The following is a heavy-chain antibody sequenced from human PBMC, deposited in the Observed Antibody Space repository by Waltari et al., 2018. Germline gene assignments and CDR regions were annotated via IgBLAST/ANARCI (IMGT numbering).Heavy chain of an antibody. V-gene: IGHV4-4*02. Sequence: QVQLQESGPGLVKPSGTLSLTCAVSGGSISSSNWWSWVRQPPGKGLEWIGEIYHSGSTNYNPSLKSRVTISVDTSKNQFSLKLSSVTAADTAVYYCASHSEGSSGWYSAFDIWGQGTMVTVSS. CDR2: IYHSGST. CDR3: ASHSEGSSGWYSAFDI. J-gene: IGHJ3*02. D-gene: IGHD6-19*01. CDR1: GGSISSSNW.